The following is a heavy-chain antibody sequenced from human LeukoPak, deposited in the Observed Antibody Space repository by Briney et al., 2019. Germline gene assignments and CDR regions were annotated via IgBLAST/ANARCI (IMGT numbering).Heavy chain of an antibody. Sequence: GGSLRLSCAASGFTFSSYWMHWVRRAPGKGLVWVSRINSDGSSTSYADSVKGRFTISRDNAKNTLYLQMNSLRAEDTAVYYCARVRTTGTTDYYYGMDVWGKGTTVTVSS. J-gene: IGHJ6*04. CDR1: GFTFSSYW. CDR2: INSDGSST. CDR3: ARVRTTGTTDYYYGMDV. D-gene: IGHD1-1*01. V-gene: IGHV3-74*01.